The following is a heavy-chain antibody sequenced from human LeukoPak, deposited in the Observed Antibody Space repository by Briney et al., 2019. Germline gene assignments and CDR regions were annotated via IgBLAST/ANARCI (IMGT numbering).Heavy chain of an antibody. V-gene: IGHV3-48*03. CDR1: GFTFSTYE. CDR3: ARDSSGYFVSASVDY. Sequence: GGSLRLSCAASGFTFSTYEMHWVRQAPGKGLEWVSYISSSGSTIYYADSVKGRFTISRDNAKNSLYLQMNSLRAEDTAVYYCARDSSGYFVSASVDYWGQGTLVTVSS. D-gene: IGHD3-22*01. J-gene: IGHJ4*02. CDR2: ISSSGSTI.